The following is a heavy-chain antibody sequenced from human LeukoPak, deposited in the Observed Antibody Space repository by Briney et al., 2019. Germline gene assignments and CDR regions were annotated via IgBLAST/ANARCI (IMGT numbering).Heavy chain of an antibody. V-gene: IGHV1-2*02. D-gene: IGHD2-15*01. CDR2: INPNSGGT. Sequence: GASVKVSCKASGYTFTGYYMHWVRQAPGQGLEWMGWINPNSGGTNYAQNVQGRVTMSRDTSISTAYMELSRLRSDDAAVYYCAKGGVVVAATEYYYYYYMDVWGKGTTVTVSS. CDR3: AKGGVVVAATEYYYYYYMDV. J-gene: IGHJ6*03. CDR1: GYTFTGYY.